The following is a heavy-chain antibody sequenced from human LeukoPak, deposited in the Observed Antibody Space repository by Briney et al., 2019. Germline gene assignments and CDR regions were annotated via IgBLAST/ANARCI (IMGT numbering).Heavy chain of an antibody. CDR3: ARLGGYCSGGSCYSFGYFQH. CDR1: GYSFTSYW. D-gene: IGHD2-15*01. CDR2: IYPGDSDT. V-gene: IGHV5-51*01. Sequence: GESLKISCQGSGYSFTSYWIVWVRQMPGKGLEWMGIIYPGDSDTRYSPSFQGQVTISADKSITTAYLQWSSLKASDTAMYYCARLGGYCSGGSCYSFGYFQHWGQGTLVTVSS. J-gene: IGHJ1*01.